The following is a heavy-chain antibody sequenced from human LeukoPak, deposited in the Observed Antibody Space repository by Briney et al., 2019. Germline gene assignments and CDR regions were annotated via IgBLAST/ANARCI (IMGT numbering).Heavy chain of an antibody. V-gene: IGHV3-48*01. CDR3: ARRFAY. CDR1: GFTFSSYN. CDR2: ISSSSTTI. J-gene: IGHJ4*02. Sequence: AGGSLRLSCAASGFTFSSYNMNWVRQAPGKGLEWVSYISSSSTTIYYADSVKGRFTISRDNAKNSLYLQMNSLRAEDTAVYYCARRFAYWGQGTLVTVSS.